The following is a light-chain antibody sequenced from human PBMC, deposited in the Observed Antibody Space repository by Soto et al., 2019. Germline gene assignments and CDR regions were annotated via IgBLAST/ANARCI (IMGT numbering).Light chain of an antibody. V-gene: IGLV1-47*01. Sequence: QSVLTQPPSASGTPGQSVSVSCSGGSSNIGKNPVSWYQKLPGAAPKLLIHRDDQRPSGVPDRFSASKSDASASLTISGLQSEDEADYFSATWDDGLGAPLFGGGTKLTVL. J-gene: IGLJ2*01. CDR2: RDD. CDR1: SSNIGKNP. CDR3: ATWDDGLGAPL.